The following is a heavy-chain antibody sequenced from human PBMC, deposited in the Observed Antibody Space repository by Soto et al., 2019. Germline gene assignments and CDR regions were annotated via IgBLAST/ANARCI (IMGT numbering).Heavy chain of an antibody. Sequence: GGSLRLSCAASGFTFSGYWMHWVRQAPGKGLEWVAVISYDGSNKYYADSVKGRFTISRDNSKNTLYLQMNSLRAEDTAVYYCARDLGILTGYYRDNYHYYGMDVWGQGTTVTVSS. CDR2: ISYDGSNK. CDR3: ARDLGILTGYYRDNYHYYGMDV. J-gene: IGHJ6*02. D-gene: IGHD3-9*01. V-gene: IGHV3-30-3*01. CDR1: GFTFSGYW.